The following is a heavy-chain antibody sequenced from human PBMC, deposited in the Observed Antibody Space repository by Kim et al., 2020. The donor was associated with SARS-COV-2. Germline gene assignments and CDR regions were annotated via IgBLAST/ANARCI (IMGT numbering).Heavy chain of an antibody. V-gene: IGHV3-23*01. Sequence: GDRGDADSVKGRFTISRDNSKNTLYLQMNSLRAEDTAVYYCVRGDWGDYWGQGTLVIVSS. CDR2: GDR. J-gene: IGHJ4*02. CDR3: VRGDWGDY. D-gene: IGHD7-27*01.